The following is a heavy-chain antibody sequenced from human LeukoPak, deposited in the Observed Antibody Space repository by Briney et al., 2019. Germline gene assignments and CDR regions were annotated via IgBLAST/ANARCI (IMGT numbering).Heavy chain of an antibody. Sequence: GGSLRLSCAASGFTFSSYAMHWVRQAPGKGLEWVAVISYDGSNKYYADSVKGRFTISRDNSKNTLYLQMNSLRAEDTAVYYCARGGYKPFDYWGQGTLVTVSS. CDR1: GFTFSSYA. CDR2: ISYDGSNK. V-gene: IGHV3-30-3*01. D-gene: IGHD5-24*01. CDR3: ARGGYKPFDY. J-gene: IGHJ4*02.